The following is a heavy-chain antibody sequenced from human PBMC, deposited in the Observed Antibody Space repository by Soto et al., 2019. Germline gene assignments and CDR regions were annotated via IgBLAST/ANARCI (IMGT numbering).Heavy chain of an antibody. V-gene: IGHV3-11*01. CDR3: ARERVAGTFDY. Sequence: QVPLVESGGDLVKPGGSLRLSCAASGFTFSDYYMSWIRQAPGKGLEYISYISSSGSIMFYADSVKGRFTISRDNDKNSLYLQMNSLRAEDTAVYYCARERVAGTFDYWGQGTLVTVSS. D-gene: IGHD6-19*01. CDR1: GFTFSDYY. J-gene: IGHJ4*02. CDR2: ISSSGSIM.